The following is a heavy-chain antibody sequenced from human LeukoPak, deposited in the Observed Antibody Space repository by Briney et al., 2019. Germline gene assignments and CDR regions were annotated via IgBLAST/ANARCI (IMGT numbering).Heavy chain of an antibody. CDR3: AKGVEYCSSTSCYEVDP. Sequence: ASVEVPCKASGYTFTGYYMHWVRQAPGQGLEWMGWINPNSGGTNYAQKFQGRVTMTRDTSISTAYMELSRLRSDDTAVYYCAKGVEYCSSTSCYEVDPWGQGTLVTVSS. J-gene: IGHJ5*02. V-gene: IGHV1-2*02. D-gene: IGHD2-2*01. CDR2: INPNSGGT. CDR1: GYTFTGYY.